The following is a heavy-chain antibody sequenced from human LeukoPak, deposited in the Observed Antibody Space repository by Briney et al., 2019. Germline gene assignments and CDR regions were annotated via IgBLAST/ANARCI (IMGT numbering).Heavy chain of an antibody. CDR2: IGSSGCPI. D-gene: IGHD7-27*01. Sequence: GGSERLSCVASGLTFSTYEMNWVRQAPGKGLEWISYIGSSGCPIYYADAVEGRFTIIRDNAKNSLFLQKNSLRAEDTAVYYCARDPRTSTWGPYTWFDPWGQGTLVTVSS. CDR1: GLTFSTYE. CDR3: ARDPRTSTWGPYTWFDP. J-gene: IGHJ5*02. V-gene: IGHV3-48*03.